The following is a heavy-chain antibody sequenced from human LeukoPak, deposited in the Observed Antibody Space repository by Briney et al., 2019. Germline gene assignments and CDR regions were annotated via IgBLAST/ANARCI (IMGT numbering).Heavy chain of an antibody. D-gene: IGHD5-12*01. CDR3: ASSGRGYSGYDSGFDY. J-gene: IGHJ4*02. Sequence: SVKVSYKASGGTFSSYAISWVRQAPGQGLEWMGGIIPIFGTANYAQRFQGRVTITTDESTSTAYMELSSLRSEDTAVYYCASSGRGYSGYDSGFDYWGQGTLVTVSS. CDR2: IIPIFGTA. CDR1: GGTFSSYA. V-gene: IGHV1-69*05.